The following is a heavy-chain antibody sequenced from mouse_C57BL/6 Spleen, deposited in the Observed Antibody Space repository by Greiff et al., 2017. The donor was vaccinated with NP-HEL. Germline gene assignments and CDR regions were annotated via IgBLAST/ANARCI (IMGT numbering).Heavy chain of an antibody. CDR3: ARSDYYYGSRVAFFAY. Sequence: QVQLQQSGAELVRPGTSVKVSCKASGDDLTNYLIEWVKQRPGQGLEWIGVINPGSGGTNYNEKFKGKATLTADKSSSTAYMQLSSLTSEDSAVYLCARSDYYYGSRVAFFAYSGHCTLVTVS. J-gene: IGHJ3*01. CDR2: INPGSGGT. V-gene: IGHV1-54*01. CDR1: GDDLTNYL. D-gene: IGHD1-1*01.